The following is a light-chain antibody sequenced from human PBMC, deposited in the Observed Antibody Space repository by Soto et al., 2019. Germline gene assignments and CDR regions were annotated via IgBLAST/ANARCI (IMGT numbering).Light chain of an antibody. J-gene: IGKJ5*01. CDR1: QSVSSSY. Sequence: RATLSCRASQSVSSSYLAWYQQKPGQAPRLLIYGASSRATGIPDRFSGSGSGTDFTLTISRLEPEDFALFYCQDSGSSPITFGQRT. CDR3: QDSGSSPIT. CDR2: GAS. V-gene: IGKV3-20*01.